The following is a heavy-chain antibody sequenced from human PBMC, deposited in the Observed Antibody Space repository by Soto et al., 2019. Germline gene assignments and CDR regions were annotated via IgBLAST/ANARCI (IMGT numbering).Heavy chain of an antibody. CDR3: ARSLLTSSWYAGS. CDR2: IYHSGTT. V-gene: IGHV4-38-2*01. D-gene: IGHD6-13*01. Sequence: PSETLSLTCAVSGYSISSGYYWGWIRQPPGKGLEWIGSIYHSGTTYYNPSLKSRVTISLDTSKNQLSLKLSSVTAADTAVYYCARSLLTSSWYAGSWGQGTLVTVS. J-gene: IGHJ5*02. CDR1: GYSISSGYY.